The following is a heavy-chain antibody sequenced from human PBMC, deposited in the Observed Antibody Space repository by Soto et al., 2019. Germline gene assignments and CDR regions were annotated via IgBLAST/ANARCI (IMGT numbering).Heavy chain of an antibody. V-gene: IGHV4-59*01. CDR1: GGSISSYY. CDR3: ARAWGYAFDI. J-gene: IGHJ3*02. D-gene: IGHD7-27*01. Sequence: PSETLSLTCTVSGGSISSYYWSWIRQPPGKGLEWIGYIYYSGSTNYNPSIKSRVTISVDTSKNQFSLKLSSVTASDTAVYYCARAWGYAFDIWGQGTMVTVSS. CDR2: IYYSGST.